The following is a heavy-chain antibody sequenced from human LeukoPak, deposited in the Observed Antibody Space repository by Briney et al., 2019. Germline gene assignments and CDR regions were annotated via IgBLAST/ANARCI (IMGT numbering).Heavy chain of an antibody. J-gene: IGHJ4*02. CDR2: IFPSGGEI. V-gene: IGHV3-23*01. D-gene: IGHD3-22*01. Sequence: GGSLRLSCAASGFTFSTFAMIWVRQPPGKGLEWVSSIFPSGGEIHYADSVRGRFTISRDNSKSTLSLQMNSLRAEDTALYYCARAGMDSRGYYQGFDYWGQGTLVTVSS. CDR1: GFTFSTFA. CDR3: ARAGMDSRGYYQGFDY.